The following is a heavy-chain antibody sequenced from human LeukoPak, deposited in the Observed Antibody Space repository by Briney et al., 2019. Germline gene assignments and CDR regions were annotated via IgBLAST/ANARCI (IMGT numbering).Heavy chain of an antibody. CDR3: ARMAYDFWSGYYWFDY. J-gene: IGHJ4*02. Sequence: ASVKVSCKASGYTFTSYYMHRVRQAPGQGLEWMGIINPSGGSTSYAQKFQGRVTMTRDTSTSTVYMELSSLRSEDTAVYYCARMAYDFWSGYYWFDYWGQGTLVTVSS. V-gene: IGHV1-46*01. D-gene: IGHD3-3*01. CDR1: GYTFTSYY. CDR2: INPSGGST.